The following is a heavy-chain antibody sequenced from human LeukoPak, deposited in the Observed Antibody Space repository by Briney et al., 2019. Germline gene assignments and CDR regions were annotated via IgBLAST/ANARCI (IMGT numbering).Heavy chain of an antibody. CDR2: INDGGYNT. Sequence: GGSLRLSCAASGFTFSTYDMNWVSQAPGKGLEWVAAINDGGYNTYYADSVRGRFTISRDNAKNTLYLQMNSLRAEDTAVYYCAKKETVVSPGNYFDHWGQGTLVTVSS. V-gene: IGHV3-23*01. CDR3: AKKETVVSPGNYFDH. CDR1: GFTFSTYD. J-gene: IGHJ4*02. D-gene: IGHD4-23*01.